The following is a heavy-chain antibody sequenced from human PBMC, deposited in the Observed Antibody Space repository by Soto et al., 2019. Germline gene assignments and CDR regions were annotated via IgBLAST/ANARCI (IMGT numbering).Heavy chain of an antibody. CDR3: AHSRAMVRGENYFDY. CDR2: IYWNDDK. J-gene: IGHJ4*02. D-gene: IGHD3-10*01. Sequence: GSGPTLVNPTQTLTLTCTFSGFSLSTSGVGVGWIRQPPGKALEWLALIYWNDDKRYSPSLKSRLTITKDTPKNQVVLTMTNMDPVDTATYYCAHSRAMVRGENYFDYWGQGTLVTVSS. V-gene: IGHV2-5*01. CDR1: GFSLSTSGVG.